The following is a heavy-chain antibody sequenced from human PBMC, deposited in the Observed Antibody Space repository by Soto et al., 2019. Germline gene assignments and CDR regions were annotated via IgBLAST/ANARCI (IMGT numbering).Heavy chain of an antibody. CDR2: ISGSGGST. V-gene: IGHV3-23*01. J-gene: IGHJ6*02. Sequence: GGCLRLSXAASGFTFSSYAMSWVRQAPGKGLEWVSAISGSGGSTYYADSVKGRFTISRDNSKNTLYLQMNSLRAEDTAVYYCAKDLSITTIVVVRPYGMDVWGQGTTVTVSS. CDR1: GFTFSSYA. CDR3: AKDLSITTIVVVRPYGMDV. D-gene: IGHD3-22*01.